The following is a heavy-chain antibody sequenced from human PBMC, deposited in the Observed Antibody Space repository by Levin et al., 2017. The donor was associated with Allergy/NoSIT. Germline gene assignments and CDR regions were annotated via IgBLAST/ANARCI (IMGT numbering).Heavy chain of an antibody. CDR3: ARGLAGTSRYTHGF. V-gene: IGHV4-59*01. Sequence: SQTLSLPCIVSGGSINGYYWTWLRQPPGKGLEWIGNMHYSGTTTYNPSLKSRVTISVDTSMNQFSLNLNSVTSADSAVYYCARGLAGTSRYTHGFWGQGTLVTVSS. D-gene: IGHD3-16*02. CDR2: MHYSGTT. J-gene: IGHJ4*02. CDR1: GGSINGYY.